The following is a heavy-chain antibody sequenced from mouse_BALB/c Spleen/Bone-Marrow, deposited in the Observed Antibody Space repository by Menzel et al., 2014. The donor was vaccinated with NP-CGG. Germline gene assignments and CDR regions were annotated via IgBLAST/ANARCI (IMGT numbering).Heavy chain of an antibody. CDR1: GFTFTDYY. CDR2: IRNKANGYTT. D-gene: IGHD1-1*01. Sequence: EVMLVESGGGLVQPGGSLRLSCATSGFTFTDYYMSWVRQPPGKALEWLGFIRNKANGYTTEYSVSVKGRFTISRDNSQSILYLQMNTLRAEDSATYYCARGNYYGSSYIWYFDVWGAGTTVTVSS. CDR3: ARGNYYGSSYIWYFDV. V-gene: IGHV7-3*02. J-gene: IGHJ1*01.